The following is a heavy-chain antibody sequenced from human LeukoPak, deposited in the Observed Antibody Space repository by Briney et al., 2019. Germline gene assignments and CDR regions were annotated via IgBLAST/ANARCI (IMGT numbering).Heavy chain of an antibody. D-gene: IGHD2-2*01. CDR3: AKDHCSSSSCYADAFDI. CDR1: GFALSTYW. J-gene: IGHJ3*02. V-gene: IGHV3-23*01. CDR2: ISGSGAYT. Sequence: GGSLRLSCVASGFALSTYWMDWVRQAPGKGLEWVSVISGSGAYTDYADSVKGRFTISRDNSRDTLYLQMNCLRAEDTAVYYCAKDHCSSSSCYADAFDIWGQGTMVTVSS.